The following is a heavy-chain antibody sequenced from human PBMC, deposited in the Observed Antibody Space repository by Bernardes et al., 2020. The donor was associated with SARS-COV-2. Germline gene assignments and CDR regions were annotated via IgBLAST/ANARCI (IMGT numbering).Heavy chain of an antibody. CDR1: GFTFSSYA. J-gene: IGHJ6*02. D-gene: IGHD4-17*01. V-gene: IGHV3-23*01. CDR2: ISGSGGST. Sequence: GWSLRLSCAASGFTFSSYAMSWVRQAPGKGLEWVSAISGSGGSTYYADSVKGRFTISRDNSKNTLYLQMNSLRAEDTAVYYCAKDLPYGGVPSYYYYGMDVWGQGTTVTVSS. CDR3: AKDLPYGGVPSYYYYGMDV.